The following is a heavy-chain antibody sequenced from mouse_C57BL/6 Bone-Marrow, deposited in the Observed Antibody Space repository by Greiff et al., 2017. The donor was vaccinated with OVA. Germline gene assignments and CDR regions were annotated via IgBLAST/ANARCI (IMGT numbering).Heavy chain of an antibody. CDR1: GFTFSSYG. J-gene: IGHJ4*01. D-gene: IGHD1-1*01. CDR3: ARGYYGSSYGAMDY. Sequence: EVKLVESGGDLVKPGGSLKLSCAASGFTFSSYGMSWVRQTPDKRLEWVATISSGGSYTYYPDSVKGRFTISRDNAKNTLYLQMSRLKSEDTAMYYCARGYYGSSYGAMDYWGQGTSVTVSS. V-gene: IGHV5-6*01. CDR2: ISSGGSYT.